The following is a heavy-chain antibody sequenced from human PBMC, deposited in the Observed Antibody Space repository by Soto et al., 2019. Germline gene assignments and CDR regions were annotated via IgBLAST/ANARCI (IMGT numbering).Heavy chain of an antibody. CDR3: ARVMGVIGTIG. CDR1: GFTFSSYA. V-gene: IGHV3-30-3*01. Sequence: QVQLVESGGGVVQPGRSLRLSCAASGFTFSSYAMHWVRQAPGKGLEWVAVISYDGSNKYYADSVKGRFTISRDNSKNTLYLQMNSLRAEDAAVYYCARVMGVIGTIGWGQEPWSPSPQ. CDR2: ISYDGSNK. J-gene: IGHJ4*02. D-gene: IGHD2-21*01.